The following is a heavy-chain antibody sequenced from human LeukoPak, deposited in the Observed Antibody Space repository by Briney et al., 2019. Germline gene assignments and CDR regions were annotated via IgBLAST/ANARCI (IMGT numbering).Heavy chain of an antibody. V-gene: IGHV4-39*01. CDR2: IYYSGST. CDR3: GRVDYYYYMDV. J-gene: IGHJ6*03. D-gene: IGHD2-15*01. Sequence: KPSETLSLTCTVSGGSISSSSYYWGWIRQPPGKGLEWIGSIYYSGSTYYNPSLKSRVTISVDTSKNQFSLKLSSVTAADTAVYYCGRVDYYYYMDVWGKGPRSPSP. CDR1: GGSISSSSYY.